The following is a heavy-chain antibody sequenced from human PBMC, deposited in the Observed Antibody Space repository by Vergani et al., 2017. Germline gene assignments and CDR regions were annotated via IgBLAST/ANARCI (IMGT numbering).Heavy chain of an antibody. CDR1: GFTFSDYA. D-gene: IGHD2-2*01. J-gene: IGHJ4*02. Sequence: VQLVESGGGVVQPGRSLRLSCAASGFTFSDYAMHWVRQAPGKGLEWVAFISYDGSNKYYADSVKGRFTISRDNSKNTLYLQMNSLRTEDTAVYFCAKVRDANQLPHYWSQGTLVTVSS. V-gene: IGHV3-30*19. CDR2: ISYDGSNK. CDR3: AKVRDANQLPHY.